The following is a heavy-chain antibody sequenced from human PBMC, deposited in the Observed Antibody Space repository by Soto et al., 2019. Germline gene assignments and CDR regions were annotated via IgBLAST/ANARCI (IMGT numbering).Heavy chain of an antibody. CDR1: GFTFSSYA. J-gene: IGHJ6*02. CDR2: ISGSGGST. D-gene: IGHD2-15*01. Sequence: GGSLRLSCAASGFTFSSYAMSWVRQAPGKGLEWVSAISGSGGSTYYADSVKGRFTISRDNSKNTLYLQMNSLRAEDTAVYYCAKDRDIGSDYYGMDVWGQGTTVTVSS. CDR3: AKDRDIGSDYYGMDV. V-gene: IGHV3-23*01.